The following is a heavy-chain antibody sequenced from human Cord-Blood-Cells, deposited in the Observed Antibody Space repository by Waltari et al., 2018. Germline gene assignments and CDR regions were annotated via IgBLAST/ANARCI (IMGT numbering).Heavy chain of an antibody. D-gene: IGHD6-6*01. J-gene: IGHJ6*02. CDR3: ARGKGIAARLLYYYYYGMDV. CDR1: GESVSSHSAA. Sequence: QVQLQQSGPGLVKPSQTLSLTCAISGESVSSHSAAWNSLRQSPLRGLSWLGRTYYRSKWYNDYAVSVKSRITINPDTSKNQFSLQLNSVTPEDTAVYYCARGKGIAARLLYYYYYGMDVWGQGTTVTVSS. CDR2: TYYRSKWYN. V-gene: IGHV6-1*01.